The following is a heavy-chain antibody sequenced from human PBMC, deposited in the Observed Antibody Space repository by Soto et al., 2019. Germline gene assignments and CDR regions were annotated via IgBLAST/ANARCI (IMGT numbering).Heavy chain of an antibody. CDR2: FNPADSDT. D-gene: IGHD3-16*01. J-gene: IGHJ4*02. CDR1: GYSFTTYW. V-gene: IGHV5-51*01. Sequence: EVQLVQSGAEVRKPGDSLRISCMGSGYSFTTYWIGWVRQMPGKGLEWMGIFNPADSDTRYSPSLQGQVTISADKSISTAYLQWTSLKAPDTAMYYCAIARGGTSFFDYWGQGSLVTFSS. CDR3: AIARGGTSFFDY.